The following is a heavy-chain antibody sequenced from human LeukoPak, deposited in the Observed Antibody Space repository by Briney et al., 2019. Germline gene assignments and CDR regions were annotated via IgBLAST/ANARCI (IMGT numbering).Heavy chain of an antibody. V-gene: IGHV1-2*02. J-gene: IGHJ5*02. CDR2: INPNSGGT. CDR3: ARDFRAAMVSDWFDP. Sequence: GASVKVSCKASGYTFTGYYMPWVRQAPGQGLEWMGWINPNSGGTNYAQKFQGRVTMTRDTSISTAYMELSRLRSDDTAVYYCARDFRAAMVSDWFDPWGQGTLVTVSS. D-gene: IGHD5-18*01. CDR1: GYTFTGYY.